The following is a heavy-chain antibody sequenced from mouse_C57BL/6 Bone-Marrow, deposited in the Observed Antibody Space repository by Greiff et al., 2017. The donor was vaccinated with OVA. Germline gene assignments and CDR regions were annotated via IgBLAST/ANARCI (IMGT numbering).Heavy chain of an antibody. CDR2: IYPGNSDT. J-gene: IGHJ2*01. CDR1: GYTFTSYW. Sequence: EVQLQQSGTVLARPGASVKLSCKTSGYTFTSYWMHWVKQRPGQGLEWIGAIYPGNSDTSYNQKFKGKAKLTAVTSASTAYMELSSLTNEESAVYYCTRWIYYSYYFDYWGQGTTLTVSS. V-gene: IGHV1-5*01. D-gene: IGHD1-1*01. CDR3: TRWIYYSYYFDY.